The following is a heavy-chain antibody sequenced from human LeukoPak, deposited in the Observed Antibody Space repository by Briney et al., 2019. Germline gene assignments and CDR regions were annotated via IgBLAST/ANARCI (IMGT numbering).Heavy chain of an antibody. J-gene: IGHJ4*02. V-gene: IGHV3-48*01. Sequence: GGSLRLFCAASGFTFSSYSMNWVRQAPGKGLEWVSYISSSSSTIYYADSVKGRFTISRDNAKNSLYLQMNSLRAEDTAVYYCARDAVWGYYDSSGYYPLDYWGQGTLVTVSS. D-gene: IGHD3-22*01. CDR2: ISSSSSTI. CDR3: ARDAVWGYYDSSGYYPLDY. CDR1: GFTFSSYS.